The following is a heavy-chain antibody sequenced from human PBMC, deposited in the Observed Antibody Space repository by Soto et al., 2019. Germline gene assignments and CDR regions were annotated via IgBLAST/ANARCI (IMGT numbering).Heavy chain of an antibody. CDR1: GFTFSSYG. CDR2: ISYDGSNK. J-gene: IGHJ4*02. D-gene: IGHD1-20*01. V-gene: IGHV3-30*18. CDR3: AKAVITGTEIDY. Sequence: GGSLRLSCAASGFTFSSYGMHWVRQAPGKGLEWVAVISYDGSNKYYADSVKGRFTISRDNSKNTLYLQMNSLRAEDTAVYYCAKAVITGTEIDYWDQGTLVTVSS.